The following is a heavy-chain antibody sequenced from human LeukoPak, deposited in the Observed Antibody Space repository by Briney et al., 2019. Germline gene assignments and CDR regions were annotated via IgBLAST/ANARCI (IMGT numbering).Heavy chain of an antibody. J-gene: IGHJ3*02. Sequence: GGSLRLSCAASGFTFSSYSMNWVRLAPGKGLEWVSSISSSSSYIYYADSVKGRFTISRDNAKNSLYLQMNSLRAEDTAVYYCARDQSSGWYNENAFDIWGQGTMVTVSS. CDR1: GFTFSSYS. CDR2: ISSSSSYI. D-gene: IGHD6-19*01. CDR3: ARDQSSGWYNENAFDI. V-gene: IGHV3-21*01.